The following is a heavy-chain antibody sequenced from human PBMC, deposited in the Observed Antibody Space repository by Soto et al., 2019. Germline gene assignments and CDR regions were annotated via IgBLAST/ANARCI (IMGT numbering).Heavy chain of an antibody. CDR1: GGSFSGYY. Sequence: QVQLQQWGAGLLKPSETLSLTCAVYGGSFSGYYWSWIRQPPGKGLEWIGEINHSGSTNYNPSLKSRVTISVDTSKNKFSLKLSSVTAADTAVYYCAGIAAAASEHFDYWGQGTLVTVSS. D-gene: IGHD6-13*01. CDR2: INHSGST. V-gene: IGHV4-34*01. J-gene: IGHJ4*02. CDR3: AGIAAAASEHFDY.